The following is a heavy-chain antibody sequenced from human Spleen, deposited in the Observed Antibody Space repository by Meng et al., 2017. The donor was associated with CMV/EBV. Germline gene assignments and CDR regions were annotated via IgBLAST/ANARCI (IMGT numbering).Heavy chain of an antibody. CDR1: GFTFSSDA. CDR3: AKDMFKGGFGY. D-gene: IGHD3-10*02. Sequence: CAASGFTFSSDAMSWVRQAAGKGLEWVSAISSSGGSTYYADSVKGRFTISRDNSKNTLYLQMNSLRAEDTAVYYCAKDMFKGGFGYWGQGTLVTVSS. J-gene: IGHJ4*02. CDR2: ISSSGGST. V-gene: IGHV3-23*01.